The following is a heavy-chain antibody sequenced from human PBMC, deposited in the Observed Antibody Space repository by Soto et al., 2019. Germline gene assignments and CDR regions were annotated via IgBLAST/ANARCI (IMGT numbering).Heavy chain of an antibody. CDR1: GGTFSSYA. CDR3: ARAIRIYGDYALDAFDI. V-gene: IGHV1-69*01. CDR2: IIPIFGTA. Sequence: QVQLVQSGAEVKKPGSSVKVSCKASGGTFSSYAISWVRQAPGQGREWMGGIIPIFGTANYAQKFQGRVTITADESTSTADMELSSLRSEDTAVYYCARAIRIYGDYALDAFDIWGQGTMVTVSS. J-gene: IGHJ3*02. D-gene: IGHD4-17*01.